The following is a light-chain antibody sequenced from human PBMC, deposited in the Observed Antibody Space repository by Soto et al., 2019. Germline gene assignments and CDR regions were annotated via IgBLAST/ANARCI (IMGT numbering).Light chain of an antibody. CDR2: DAS. V-gene: IGKV3-20*01. J-gene: IGKJ4*01. CDR3: QQYGNSPLT. Sequence: EIVLTPSPGTLSLSPGERATLSCRASQSVSSSYLAWYQQKPGQAPRLLIYDASSRATGIPDRFSGSGSGTDFTLTISRLEPEDFAVYYCQQYGNSPLTFGGGTKVDIK. CDR1: QSVSSSY.